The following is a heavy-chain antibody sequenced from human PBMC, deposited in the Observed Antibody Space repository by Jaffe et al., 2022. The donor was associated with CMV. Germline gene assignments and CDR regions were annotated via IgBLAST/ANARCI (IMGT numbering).Heavy chain of an antibody. CDR1: GFTFSSYG. Sequence: QVQLVESGGGVVQPGRSLRLSCAASGFTFSSYGMHWVRQAPGKGLEWVAVIWYDGSNKYYADSVKGRFTISRDNSKNTLYLQMNSLRAEDTAVYYCARDPRPPTYYYDSSGYEVGGFDYWGQGTLVTVSS. J-gene: IGHJ4*02. V-gene: IGHV3-33*01. CDR3: ARDPRPPTYYYDSSGYEVGGFDY. D-gene: IGHD3-22*01. CDR2: IWYDGSNK.